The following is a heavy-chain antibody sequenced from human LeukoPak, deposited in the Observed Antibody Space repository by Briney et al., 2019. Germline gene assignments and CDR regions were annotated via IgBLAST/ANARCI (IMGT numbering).Heavy chain of an antibody. Sequence: ASVKVSCKASGFTFTSSAVQWVRQARGQRLEWIGWIVVGSGNTNYAQKFQERVTITRDMSTSTVYMELSSLRSEDTAVYYCARALKQWLVYFDYWGQGTLVTVSS. CDR3: ARALKQWLVYFDY. V-gene: IGHV1-58*01. D-gene: IGHD6-19*01. J-gene: IGHJ4*02. CDR2: IVVGSGNT. CDR1: GFTFTSSA.